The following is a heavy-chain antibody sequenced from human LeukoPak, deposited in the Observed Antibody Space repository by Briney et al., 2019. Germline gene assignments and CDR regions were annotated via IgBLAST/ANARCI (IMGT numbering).Heavy chain of an antibody. V-gene: IGHV1-46*01. CDR1: GYTFTSYY. CDR3: ARAGIVGATSDAFDI. CDR2: INPSGGST. D-gene: IGHD1-26*01. J-gene: IGHJ3*02. Sequence: GASVKVSCKASGYTFTSYYMHWVRQAPGQGLEWMGIINPSGGSTSYAQKFQGRVTMTRDTSTSTVYMELSSLRSEDTAVYYCARAGIVGATSDAFDIWGQGTMVTVSS.